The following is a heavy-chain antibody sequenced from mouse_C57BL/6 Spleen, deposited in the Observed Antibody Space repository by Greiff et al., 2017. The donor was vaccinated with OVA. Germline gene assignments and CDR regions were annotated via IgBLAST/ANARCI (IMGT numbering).Heavy chain of an antibody. CDR1: GYTFTSYW. CDR2: IDPSDSYT. J-gene: IGHJ2*01. CDR3: ARYVRDFDY. V-gene: IGHV1-50*01. Sequence: QVQLKQPGAELVKPGASVKLSCKASGYTFTSYWMPWVKQRPGQGLEWIGEIDPSDSYTNYNQEFKGKATLTVDTSSSTAYMQLSSLTSEDSAVYYCARYVRDFDYWGQGTTLTVSS.